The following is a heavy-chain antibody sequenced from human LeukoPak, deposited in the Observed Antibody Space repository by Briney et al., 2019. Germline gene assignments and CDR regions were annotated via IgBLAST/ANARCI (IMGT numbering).Heavy chain of an antibody. Sequence: GGSLRLSCAASGFTFNTYALNWVRQAPGKGLEWVSSISGSGDSTYYADSVKGRFTISRDNSKNTLFLQMNSLRAEDTAVYYCAKSPDVAGTGRFDYWGQGTLVTVSS. CDR2: ISGSGDST. J-gene: IGHJ4*02. V-gene: IGHV3-23*01. CDR1: GFTFNTYA. CDR3: AKSPDVAGTGRFDY. D-gene: IGHD6-19*01.